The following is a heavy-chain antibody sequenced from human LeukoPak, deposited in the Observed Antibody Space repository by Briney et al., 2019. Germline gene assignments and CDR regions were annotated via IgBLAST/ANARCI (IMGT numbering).Heavy chain of an antibody. CDR3: AKYAPPTTALTRFFDD. CDR1: GFSFNNYA. V-gene: IGHV3-23*01. J-gene: IGHJ4*02. D-gene: IGHD4-17*01. Sequence: GGSLRLSCAASGFSFNNYAMVWVRQTPGKGLEWVSVIGGAGGDIHYADSVKDRFSISRDNSKSTLYLQMNSLRAEDTAVYYCAKYAPPTTALTRFFDDWGQGTLVTVSS. CDR2: IGGAGGDI.